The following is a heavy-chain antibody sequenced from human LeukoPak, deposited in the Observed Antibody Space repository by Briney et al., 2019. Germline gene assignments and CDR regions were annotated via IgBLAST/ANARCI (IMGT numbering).Heavy chain of an antibody. V-gene: IGHV4-59*08. CDR3: ARHWSSSSPLDY. Sequence: SETLSLTCIVSGDSIISYYWSWIRQPPGKGLEWIGYIYYNGTTNYNPSLKSRVTMSVDTSKNQFSLKLSSVTAADTAVYYCARHWSSSSPLDYWGQGTLVTVSS. D-gene: IGHD6-6*01. CDR2: IYYNGTT. CDR1: GDSIISYY. J-gene: IGHJ4*02.